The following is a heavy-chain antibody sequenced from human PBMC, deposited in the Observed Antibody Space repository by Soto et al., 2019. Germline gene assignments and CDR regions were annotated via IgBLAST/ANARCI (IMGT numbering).Heavy chain of an antibody. CDR2: ISGSGGST. CDR1: GFTFSSYA. Sequence: GGSLRLSCAASGFTFSSYAMSWVRQAPGKGLEWVSAISGSGGSTYYADSVKGRFTISRDNSKNTLYLQMNSLRAEDTAVYYCAKDQGITIFGVVFYHFDYWGQGTLVTVSS. J-gene: IGHJ4*02. CDR3: AKDQGITIFGVVFYHFDY. D-gene: IGHD3-3*01. V-gene: IGHV3-23*01.